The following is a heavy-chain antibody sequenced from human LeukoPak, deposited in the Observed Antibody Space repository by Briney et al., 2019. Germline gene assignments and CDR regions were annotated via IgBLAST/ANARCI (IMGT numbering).Heavy chain of an antibody. V-gene: IGHV3-21*01. J-gene: IGHJ4*02. D-gene: IGHD5-12*01. CDR3: ARDPFSGYDKRVYYFDY. CDR1: GFTFSTYS. Sequence: PGGSLRLSCAASGFTFSTYSMNWVRQAPGKGLEWVSYISSRSSYIYYADSVKGRFTISRDNAKNSLYLQMDSLRAEDTAVYYCARDPFSGYDKRVYYFDYWGQGVLVTVPS. CDR2: ISSRSSYI.